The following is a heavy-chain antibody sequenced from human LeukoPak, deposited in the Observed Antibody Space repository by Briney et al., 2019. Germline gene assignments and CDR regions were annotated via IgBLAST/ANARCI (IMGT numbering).Heavy chain of an antibody. Sequence: ASEKVSCKASGYTFTGYYMHWVRQAPGQGLEWMGRINPNSGGTNYAQKFQGRVTMTRAKSISTAYTELSRLRSDDTAVYYCARVPRGGAVAGTGYWGQGTLVTVSS. D-gene: IGHD6-19*01. CDR1: GYTFTGYY. J-gene: IGHJ4*02. V-gene: IGHV1-2*06. CDR2: INPNSGGT. CDR3: ARVPRGGAVAGTGY.